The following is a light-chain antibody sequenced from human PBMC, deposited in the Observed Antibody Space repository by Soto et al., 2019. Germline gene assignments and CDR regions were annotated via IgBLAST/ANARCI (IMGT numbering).Light chain of an antibody. J-gene: IGKJ1*01. CDR3: QHYDGNSPWT. V-gene: IGKV1-5*03. CDR2: KAS. CDR1: QSVDQW. Sequence: DVQMTQSPSTLSASIGDRVTITCRASQSVDQWLAWFQQKPGKAPKVLIYKASTLQSGVTSRFSASGSGTEFTFTINSLQPDDFETYYCQHYDGNSPWTFGQGTKVEI.